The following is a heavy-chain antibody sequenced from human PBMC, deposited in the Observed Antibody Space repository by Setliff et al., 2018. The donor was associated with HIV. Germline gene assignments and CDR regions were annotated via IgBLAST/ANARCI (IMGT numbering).Heavy chain of an antibody. V-gene: IGHV3-21*01. Sequence: GGSLRLSCAASGSTFSSYSMNWVRQAPGKGLEWVSSISSSSSYIYYADSVKGRFTVSRDNAKNSLYLQMNSLRAEDTAVYYCAGDLSSSWTNYYYYYMDVWGKGTTVTVSS. J-gene: IGHJ6*03. CDR3: AGDLSSSWTNYYYYYMDV. CDR2: ISSSSSYI. D-gene: IGHD6-13*01. CDR1: GSTFSSYS.